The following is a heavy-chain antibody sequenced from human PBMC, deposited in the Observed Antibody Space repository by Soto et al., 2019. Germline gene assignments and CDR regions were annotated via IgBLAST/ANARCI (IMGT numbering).Heavy chain of an antibody. Sequence: QGQLVQSGAEVKKPGSSVKVSCEASGGTFSNYAISWVRQAPGQGLEWMVGIIPMVGTANYAPQLQGRVTITAGESTSTAYMAVRSLRSDDTAVYYCAIGYAYNRIQDALHIWGQGTMVTVSS. CDR3: AIGYAYNRIQDALHI. J-gene: IGHJ3*02. D-gene: IGHD1-1*01. CDR1: GGTFSNYA. CDR2: IIPMVGTA. V-gene: IGHV1-69*01.